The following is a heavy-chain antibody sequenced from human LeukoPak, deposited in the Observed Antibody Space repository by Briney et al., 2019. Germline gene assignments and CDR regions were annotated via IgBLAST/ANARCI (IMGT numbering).Heavy chain of an antibody. CDR1: GGSIKSNNW. Sequence: PSETLSLTCAVSGGSIKSNNWWSWVRQPPGKGLAWIGEIYHSGSTNYNPSLKSRVTISVDTSKNQFSLKLSSVTAADTAVYYCARARVYYDSSGYHRAYYFDYWGQGTLVTVSS. D-gene: IGHD3-22*01. J-gene: IGHJ4*02. CDR2: IYHSGST. CDR3: ARARVYYDSSGYHRAYYFDY. V-gene: IGHV4-4*02.